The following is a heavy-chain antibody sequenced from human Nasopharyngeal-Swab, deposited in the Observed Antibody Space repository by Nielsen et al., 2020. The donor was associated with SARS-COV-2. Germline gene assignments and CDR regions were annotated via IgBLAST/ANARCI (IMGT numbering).Heavy chain of an antibody. CDR2: IKSDGSST. CDR1: GFTFSSYW. D-gene: IGHD3-3*01. CDR3: AKAPGVREDI. Sequence: GESLKISCTASGFTFSSYWMHWVRQAPGKGLVWVSRIKSDGSSTSYADSVKGRFTISRDNAKNTLYLQMNSLRAEDTAVYYCAKAPGVREDIWGQGTLVTVSS. J-gene: IGHJ4*02. V-gene: IGHV3-74*01.